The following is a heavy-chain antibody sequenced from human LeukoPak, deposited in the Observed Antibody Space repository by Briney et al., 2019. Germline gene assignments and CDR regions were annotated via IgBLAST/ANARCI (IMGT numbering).Heavy chain of an antibody. V-gene: IGHV3-23*01. D-gene: IGHD2-15*01. J-gene: IGHJ4*02. Sequence: PWGSLRLSCAASGFTFSRYAMNWVRQAPGKGLEWVSGISDSGGSTYYADSVKGRVTISIDNSKNTLYLQMNSLRAEHTAVYYCAKDVEEAGTLVPSDYWGQGTLVTVSS. CDR1: GFTFSRYA. CDR2: ISDSGGST. CDR3: AKDVEEAGTLVPSDY.